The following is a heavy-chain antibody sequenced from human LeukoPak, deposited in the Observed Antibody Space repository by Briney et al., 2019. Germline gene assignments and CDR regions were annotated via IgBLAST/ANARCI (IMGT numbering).Heavy chain of an antibody. CDR2: TNRDGSEK. D-gene: IGHD2-2*01. CDR1: EFTFTNFW. J-gene: IGHJ3*02. V-gene: IGHV3-7*01. Sequence: GGSLRLSCAASEFTFTNFWMSWVRQAPGKGLEWVANTNRDGSEKYYVDSVKGRVTISRDNAMNFLYLQLNSLRVDDTAVYYCARDSASCRGCAFGIWGQGTVVTVSS. CDR3: ARDSASCRGCAFGI.